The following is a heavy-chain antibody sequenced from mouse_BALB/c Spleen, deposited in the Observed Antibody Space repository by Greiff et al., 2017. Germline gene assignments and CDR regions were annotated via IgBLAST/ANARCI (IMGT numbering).Heavy chain of an antibody. CDR2: INSNGGST. CDR1: GFTFSSYG. CDR3: ARNYYGSTYYFGY. D-gene: IGHD1-1*01. V-gene: IGHV5-6-3*01. J-gene: IGHJ2*01. Sequence: EVQGVESGGGLVQPGGSLKLSCAASGFTFSSYGMSWVRQTPDKRLELVATINSNGGSTYYPDSVKGRFTISRDNAKNTLYQQMSNLKSEDTAMYYCARNYYGSTYYFGYWGQGTTLTVSS.